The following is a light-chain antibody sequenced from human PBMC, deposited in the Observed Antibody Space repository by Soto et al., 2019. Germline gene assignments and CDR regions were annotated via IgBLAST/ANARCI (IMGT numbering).Light chain of an antibody. Sequence: QAVVTQPPSASGTPGRRVTISCSGSSSNIGSNTVNWYQQLPGTAPKLLIYSDNQRPSGVPDRFSGSKSGTSASLAISGLQSEDEADYYCAAWDVSLNGPVFGGGTKLTVL. V-gene: IGLV1-44*01. J-gene: IGLJ2*01. CDR2: SDN. CDR3: AAWDVSLNGPV. CDR1: SSNIGSNT.